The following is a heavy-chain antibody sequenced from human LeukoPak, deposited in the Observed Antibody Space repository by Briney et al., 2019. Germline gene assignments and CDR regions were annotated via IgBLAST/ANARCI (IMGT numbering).Heavy chain of an antibody. D-gene: IGHD2-2*01. V-gene: IGHV1-3*01. CDR3: ARDPFNPDCSSTSCPDAFDI. CDR2: INAGNGNT. Sequence: GASVKVSCKASGYTFTSYAMHWVRQAPGQRLEWMGWINAGNGNTKYSQKFQGRVTITGDTSASTAYMELSSLRSEDTAVYYCARDPFNPDCSSTSCPDAFDIWGQGTMVTVSS. J-gene: IGHJ3*02. CDR1: GYTFTSYA.